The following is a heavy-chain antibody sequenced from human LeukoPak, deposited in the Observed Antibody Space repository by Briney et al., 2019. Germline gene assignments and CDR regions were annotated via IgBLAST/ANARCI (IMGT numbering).Heavy chain of an antibody. CDR2: ISDSGEST. CDR3: AKDRRGGSYYAGNLDI. J-gene: IGHJ3*02. D-gene: IGHD1-26*01. V-gene: IGHV3-23*01. CDR1: GFTFSSYA. Sequence: VGSLRLSCAASGFTFSSYAMSWVRQAPGKGLEWVSGISDSGESTYYADSVKGRFTISRDNSKNTLYVQMNSLRVEDTAVYYCAKDRRGGSYYAGNLDIWGQGTMVTVSS.